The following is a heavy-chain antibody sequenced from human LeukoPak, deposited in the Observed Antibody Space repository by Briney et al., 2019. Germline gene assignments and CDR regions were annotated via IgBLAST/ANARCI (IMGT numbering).Heavy chain of an antibody. J-gene: IGHJ5*02. CDR2: ISYDGSNK. Sequence: GGSLRLSCAASGFTFSGYAMHWVRQAPGKGLEWVAVISYDGSNKYYADSVKGRFTISRDNSKNTLYLQMNSLRAEDTAVYYCARASRSGSLRNNWFDPWGQGTLVTVSS. CDR3: ARASRSGSLRNNWFDP. V-gene: IGHV3-30*04. CDR1: GFTFSGYA. D-gene: IGHD3-22*01.